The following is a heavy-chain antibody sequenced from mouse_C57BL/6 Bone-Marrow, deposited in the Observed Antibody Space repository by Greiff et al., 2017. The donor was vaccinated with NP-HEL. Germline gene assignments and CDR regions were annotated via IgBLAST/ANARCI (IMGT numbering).Heavy chain of an antibody. J-gene: IGHJ3*01. D-gene: IGHD1-1*01. CDR1: GYTFTSYG. Sequence: QVQLQQSGAELARPGASVKLSCKASGYTFTSYGISWVKQRTGQGLEWIGEIYPRSGNTYYNEKFKGKATLTADKSSSTAYMELRSLTSEDSAVYFCARPLLSGSAWFAYWGQGTLVTVSA. CDR3: ARPLLSGSAWFAY. CDR2: IYPRSGNT. V-gene: IGHV1-81*01.